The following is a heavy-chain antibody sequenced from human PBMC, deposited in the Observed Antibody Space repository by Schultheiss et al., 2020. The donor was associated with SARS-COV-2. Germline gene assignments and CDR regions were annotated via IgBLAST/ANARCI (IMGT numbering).Heavy chain of an antibody. Sequence: ASVKVSCKASGYTFTSYAMNWVRQAPGQGLEWMGRMNPNSGGTDYAQKFQGRVTMTRDTSITTAYMELSRLRSDNTAVYYCARDRKGSFDYWGQGTLVTVSS. V-gene: IGHV1-2*06. D-gene: IGHD3-10*01. CDR1: GYTFTSYA. J-gene: IGHJ4*02. CDR2: MNPNSGGT. CDR3: ARDRKGSFDY.